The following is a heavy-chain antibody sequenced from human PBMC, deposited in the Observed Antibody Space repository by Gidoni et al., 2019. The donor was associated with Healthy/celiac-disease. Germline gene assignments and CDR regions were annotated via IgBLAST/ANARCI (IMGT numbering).Heavy chain of an antibody. CDR3: ARQGNCGGDCYEEVGFGMYPTDFDY. V-gene: IGHV4-39*01. CDR1: GGSISSSIYY. CDR2: IYYSGST. J-gene: IGHJ4*02. Sequence: QLQLQESRPGLVKPSETLSLTCTVSGGSISSSIYYWGWIRQPPGKGLEWIGSIYYSGSTYYDPSLKSRVTISVDTSKNQFSLKLSSVTAADTAVYYCARQGNCGGDCYEEVGFGMYPTDFDYWGQGTLVTVSS. D-gene: IGHD2-21*02.